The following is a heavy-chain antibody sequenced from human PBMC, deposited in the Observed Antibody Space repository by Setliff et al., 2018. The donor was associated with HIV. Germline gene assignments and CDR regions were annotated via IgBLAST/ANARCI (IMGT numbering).Heavy chain of an antibody. V-gene: IGHV1-46*01. D-gene: IGHD6-13*01. Sequence: ASVKVSCKSSGYTFTDYYLHWVRQAPGQGPEWMGLINPNGGRTIYAQKFEDRLTVTSDTAPTTLYMELRSLSFDDTAMYYCACSNWQLVADHWGNGTPVTVSS. CDR3: ACSNWQLVADH. J-gene: IGHJ5*02. CDR2: INPNGGRT. CDR1: GYTFTDYY.